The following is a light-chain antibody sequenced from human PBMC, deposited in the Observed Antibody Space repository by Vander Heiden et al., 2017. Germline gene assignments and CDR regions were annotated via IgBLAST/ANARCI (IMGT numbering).Light chain of an antibody. V-gene: IGKV3-20*01. Sequence: IVLTQSPGTLSLSPGERATLSCRASQSVSSSFLAWYQQKPGQAPRLLIYDASSRATGIPDRFSGSGSGTDFTLTISRLEPEDFAVYYCQQDGSSPFTFGHGTKVDIK. CDR1: QSVSSSF. J-gene: IGKJ3*01. CDR3: QQDGSSPFT. CDR2: DAS.